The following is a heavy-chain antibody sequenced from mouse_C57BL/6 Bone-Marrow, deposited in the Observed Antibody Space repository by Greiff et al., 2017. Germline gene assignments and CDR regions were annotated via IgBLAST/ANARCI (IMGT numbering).Heavy chain of an antibody. CDR1: GFSLSTSGMG. Sequence: QVTLKESGPGILQSSQTLSLTCSFSGFSLSTSGMGVSWIRQPSGKGLEWLAHTYWDDDKRYNPSLKSRLTISKDTSRNQVFLKITSVDTADTATYYCARPYRGSFAYWGQGTLVTVSA. V-gene: IGHV8-12*01. D-gene: IGHD2-14*01. CDR3: ARPYRGSFAY. CDR2: TYWDDDK. J-gene: IGHJ3*01.